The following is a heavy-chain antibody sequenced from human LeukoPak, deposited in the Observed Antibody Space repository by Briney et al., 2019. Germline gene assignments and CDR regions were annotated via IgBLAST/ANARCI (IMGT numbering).Heavy chain of an antibody. J-gene: IGHJ3*02. CDR3: ARAGGTYYVDAFDI. D-gene: IGHD1-26*01. Sequence: SETLSLTCTVSGGSISSGSYYWSWIRQPAGKGLEWIGRIYTSGTTDYNPSLKSRVTISLDTSKNQFSLRLSSVTAADTAVYYCARAGGTYYVDAFDIWGQGTMVTVSS. V-gene: IGHV4-61*02. CDR1: GGSISSGSYY. CDR2: IYTSGTT.